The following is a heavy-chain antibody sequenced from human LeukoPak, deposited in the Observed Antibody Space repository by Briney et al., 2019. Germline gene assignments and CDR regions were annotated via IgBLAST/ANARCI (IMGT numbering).Heavy chain of an antibody. J-gene: IGHJ4*02. CDR3: ARSPHYYDSSGYFDY. CDR1: GGSISSYY. CDR2: IYTSGST. Sequence: SETLSLTCTVSGGSISSYYWSWIRQPPGKGLEWIGYIYTSGSTNYNPSLKSRVTISVDTSKNQFSLKLSSVTAAETAVYYCARSPHYYDSSGYFDYWGQGTLVTVSS. V-gene: IGHV4-4*09. D-gene: IGHD3-22*01.